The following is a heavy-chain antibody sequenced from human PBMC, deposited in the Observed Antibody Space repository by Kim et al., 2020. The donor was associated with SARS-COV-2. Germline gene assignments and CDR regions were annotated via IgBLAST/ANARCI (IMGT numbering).Heavy chain of an antibody. Sequence: YAQTFQGRVTMPREPSVSTAYMELSRLRSDDTAVYYCARRPYGDYPFDYWGQGTLVTVSS. CDR3: ARRPYGDYPFDY. J-gene: IGHJ4*02. V-gene: IGHV1-2*02. D-gene: IGHD4-17*01.